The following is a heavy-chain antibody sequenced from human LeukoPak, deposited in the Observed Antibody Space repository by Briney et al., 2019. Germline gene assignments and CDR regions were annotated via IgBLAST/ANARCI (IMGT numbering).Heavy chain of an antibody. CDR1: GFTFSSYW. Sequence: GGSLRLSCAASGFTFSSYWMSWVRQPPGKGLEWVANIKQDGSEKFYVDSLKGRFTISRDNAKNSLYLQMNSLRPEDTAVYYCARGNNWNHDYWGQGTLVTVSS. V-gene: IGHV3-7*01. CDR2: IKQDGSEK. CDR3: ARGNNWNHDY. D-gene: IGHD1-1*01. J-gene: IGHJ4*02.